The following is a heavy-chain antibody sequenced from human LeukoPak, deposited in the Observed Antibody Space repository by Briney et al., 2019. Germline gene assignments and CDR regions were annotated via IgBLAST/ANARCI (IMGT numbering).Heavy chain of an antibody. CDR1: GYTFTSYG. Sequence: GASAKVSCKASGYTFTSYGISWVRQAPGQGLEWMGGIISVFGTANYAQKFQGRVTITADESTSTAYMELSSLRSEDTAVYYCARVGGQYCSSTSCYRVDAFDIWGQGTMVTVSS. CDR2: IISVFGTA. CDR3: ARVGGQYCSSTSCYRVDAFDI. J-gene: IGHJ3*02. V-gene: IGHV1-69*13. D-gene: IGHD2-2*01.